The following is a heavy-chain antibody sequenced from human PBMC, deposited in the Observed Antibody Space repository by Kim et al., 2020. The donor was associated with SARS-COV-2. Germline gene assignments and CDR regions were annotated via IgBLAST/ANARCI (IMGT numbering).Heavy chain of an antibody. Sequence: SETLSLTCEVSGATLPGYYWRWIRKSPGKGLEWIGDINHSGSPIFSPSLMSRLSMSIDPSRNQFSLSLRSVTAADSAFYYCARSIGFDSRWFRYWGQG. CDR1: GATLPGYY. CDR2: INHSGSP. J-gene: IGHJ4*02. V-gene: IGHV4-34*08. D-gene: IGHD6-13*01. CDR3: ARSIGFDSRWFRY.